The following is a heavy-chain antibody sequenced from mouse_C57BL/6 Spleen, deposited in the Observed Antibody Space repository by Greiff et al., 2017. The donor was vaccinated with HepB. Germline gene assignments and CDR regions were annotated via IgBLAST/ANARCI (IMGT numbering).Heavy chain of an antibody. CDR1: GYTFTSYW. D-gene: IGHD1-1*01. Sequence: QVQLQQPGAELVMPGASVKLSCKASGYTFTSYWMHWVKQRPGQGLEWIGEIDPSDSYTNYNQKFKGKSTLTVDKSSSTAYMQLSSLTSEDSAGYYCSRSPFVSCYGAWFAYWGQGTLVTVSA. V-gene: IGHV1-69*01. CDR3: SRSPFVSCYGAWFAY. CDR2: IDPSDSYT. J-gene: IGHJ3*01.